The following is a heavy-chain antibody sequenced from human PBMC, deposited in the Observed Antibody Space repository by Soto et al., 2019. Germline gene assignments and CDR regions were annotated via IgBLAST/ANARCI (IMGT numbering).Heavy chain of an antibody. J-gene: IGHJ6*02. CDR3: ARARGGLWFGDSGYYYGMDV. CDR2: INHSGST. D-gene: IGHD3-10*01. CDR1: GGSFSGYY. V-gene: IGHV4-34*01. Sequence: SETLSLTCAVYGGSFSGYYWSWIRQPPGKGLEWIGEINHSGSTNYNPSLKTRVTISVGMTKNQFSLKRSSVTAADTAVYYCARARGGLWFGDSGYYYGMDVWGQGTTVTVSS.